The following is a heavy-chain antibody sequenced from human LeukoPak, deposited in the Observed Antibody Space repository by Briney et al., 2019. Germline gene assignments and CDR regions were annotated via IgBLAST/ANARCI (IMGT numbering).Heavy chain of an antibody. CDR2: IIPIFGTA. CDR1: GGTFSSYA. Sequence: SVKVSCKASGGTFSSYAVSWVRQAPGQGLEGMGRIIPIFGTANYAQKFQGRVTITTGESTSTAYMELSSLRSEDTAVYYCARDTLPVTMVNWGQGTLVTVSS. V-gene: IGHV1-69*05. D-gene: IGHD4/OR15-4a*01. J-gene: IGHJ4*02. CDR3: ARDTLPVTMVN.